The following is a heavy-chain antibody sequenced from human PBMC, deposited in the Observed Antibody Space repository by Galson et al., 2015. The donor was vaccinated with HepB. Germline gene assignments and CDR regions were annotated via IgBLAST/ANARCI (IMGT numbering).Heavy chain of an antibody. CDR2: INAGNGNT. CDR3: ARAGRFLEWLFTSYYYYMDV. V-gene: IGHV1-3*01. Sequence: SVKVSCKASGYSFRSYALHWVRQAPGQRLEWMGWINAGNGNTKYSQQFQGRITLTRDTSAKIAYMELSSLRSEDAAVYYCARAGRFLEWLFTSYYYYMDVWGGGTTVTVSS. J-gene: IGHJ6*03. D-gene: IGHD3-3*01. CDR1: GYSFRSYA.